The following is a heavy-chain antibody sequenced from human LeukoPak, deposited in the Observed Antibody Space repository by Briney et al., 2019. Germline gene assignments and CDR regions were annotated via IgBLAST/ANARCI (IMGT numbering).Heavy chain of an antibody. CDR1: GGTFSSYA. Sequence: SVKVSCKASGGTFSSYAISWVRQAPGQGLEWMGGIIPIYGRANYPQKFQGRVTITADESTRTVTMQLSSLRSEDTAVYYCAGFFYDNSNDAFDIWGQGTVVTVS. CDR3: AGFFYDNSNDAFDI. D-gene: IGHD3-22*01. J-gene: IGHJ3*02. V-gene: IGHV1-69*01. CDR2: IIPIYGRA.